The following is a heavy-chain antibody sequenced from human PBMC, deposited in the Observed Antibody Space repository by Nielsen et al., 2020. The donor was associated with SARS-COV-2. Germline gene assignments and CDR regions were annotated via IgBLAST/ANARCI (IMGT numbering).Heavy chain of an antibody. V-gene: IGHV3-74*01. Sequence: GGSLRLSCVASGFTFSSYWMSWVRQAPGKGLAWVSRINSDGSSTSYADSVKGRFTISRDNAKNTLYLQMNSLRAEDTAVYYCAITHDYGDYEDYWGQGTLVTVSS. CDR1: GFTFSSYW. CDR2: INSDGSST. D-gene: IGHD4-17*01. J-gene: IGHJ4*02. CDR3: AITHDYGDYEDY.